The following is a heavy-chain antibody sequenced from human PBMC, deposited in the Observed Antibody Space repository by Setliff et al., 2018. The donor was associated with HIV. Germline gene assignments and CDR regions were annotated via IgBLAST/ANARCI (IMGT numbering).Heavy chain of an antibody. CDR3: ARGLNSYGSGSYLPLGY. D-gene: IGHD3-10*01. Sequence: PGGSLRLSCVASGITVSGIYMTWVRQAPGKGLEWVSVINGGTTTYYADSVKGRFTISRDNSKNTLYLKANSLRIEDTAVYYCARGLNSYGSGSYLPLGYWGQGTLVTVSS. CDR1: GITVSGIY. V-gene: IGHV3-66*02. J-gene: IGHJ4*02. CDR2: INGGTTT.